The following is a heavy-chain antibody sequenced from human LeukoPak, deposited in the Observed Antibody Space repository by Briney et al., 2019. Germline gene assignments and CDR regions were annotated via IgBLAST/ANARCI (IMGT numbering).Heavy chain of an antibody. Sequence: GRSLRLSCAASGFTFDDYAMHWVRQAPGKGLEWVSGISWNSGSIGYADSVKGRFTIPRDNAKNSLYLQMNSLRAEDTALYYCAKGNSSSWYGFDYWGQGTLVTVSS. V-gene: IGHV3-9*01. J-gene: IGHJ4*02. D-gene: IGHD6-13*01. CDR2: ISWNSGSI. CDR3: AKGNSSSWYGFDY. CDR1: GFTFDDYA.